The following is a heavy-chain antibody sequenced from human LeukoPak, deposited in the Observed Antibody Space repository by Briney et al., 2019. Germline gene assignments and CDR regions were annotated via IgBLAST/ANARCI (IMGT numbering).Heavy chain of an antibody. CDR3: ARAPFPEKEYYDILTGMGFNWFDP. D-gene: IGHD3-9*01. J-gene: IGHJ5*02. Sequence: GGSLRLSCAASGFTVSSNYMNWVRQAPGKGLEWVSVIYSGGSTYYADSVKGRFTISRDNSKNTLYLQMNSLRAEDTAVYYCARAPFPEKEYYDILTGMGFNWFDPWGQGTLVTVSS. V-gene: IGHV3-66*02. CDR2: IYSGGST. CDR1: GFTVSSNY.